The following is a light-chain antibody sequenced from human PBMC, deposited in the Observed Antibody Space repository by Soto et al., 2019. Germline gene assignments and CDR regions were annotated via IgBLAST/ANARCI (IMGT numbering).Light chain of an antibody. J-gene: IGKJ3*01. V-gene: IGKV1-5*03. CDR1: QSISSW. CDR3: QQYNSYSPIT. Sequence: DIQMTQSPSTLSASVGDRVTITCRASQSISSWLAWYQQKPGKAPKLLIYKASSLESGVPSGFSGSGSGTEFTLTISSLQPDDFATYYCQQYNSYSPITFGPGTKVDIK. CDR2: KAS.